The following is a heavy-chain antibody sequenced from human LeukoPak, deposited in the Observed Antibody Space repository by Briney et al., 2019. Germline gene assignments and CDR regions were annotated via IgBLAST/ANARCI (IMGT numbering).Heavy chain of an antibody. CDR2: ISTGGST. CDR1: GFTASNNY. CDR3: AREGAGFQH. J-gene: IGHJ1*01. D-gene: IGHD3-10*01. V-gene: IGHV3-53*01. Sequence: HPGGSLRLSCAASGFTASNNYMSWVRQAPGKGLEWVSVISTGGSTYYADSVKGRFTLSRDNSKNTLSLQMNSLRVDDTAVYYCAREGAGFQHWGQGTLVTVSS.